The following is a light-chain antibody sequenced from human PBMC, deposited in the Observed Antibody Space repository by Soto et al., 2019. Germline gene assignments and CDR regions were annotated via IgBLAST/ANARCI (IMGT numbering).Light chain of an antibody. CDR2: DAS. Sequence: DIQMTQSPSSLSASVGDRVTITCQASQDISTFLNWYQQKPGKAPKLLIYDASNLEAGVPSRFSGSGSGTDFTFTISSLQPEDNATYYCQQFDILPTFGQGTKLEIK. J-gene: IGKJ2*01. V-gene: IGKV1-33*01. CDR3: QQFDILPT. CDR1: QDISTF.